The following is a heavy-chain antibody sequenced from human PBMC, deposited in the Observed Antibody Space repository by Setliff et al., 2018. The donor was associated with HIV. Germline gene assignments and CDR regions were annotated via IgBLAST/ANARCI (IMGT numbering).Heavy chain of an antibody. D-gene: IGHD3-3*01. CDR2: IRYDGSNK. CDR3: ARDVSWRVRTYIDY. CDR1: GFTFSTYG. V-gene: IGHV3-30*02. Sequence: GESLKISCAASGFTFSTYGMHWVRQAPGKGLEWVAFIRYDGSNKYYADSVKGRFTISRDNSKNTLHLQMNSLRAEDTAVYYCARDVSWRVRTYIDYWGQGALVTVSS. J-gene: IGHJ4*02.